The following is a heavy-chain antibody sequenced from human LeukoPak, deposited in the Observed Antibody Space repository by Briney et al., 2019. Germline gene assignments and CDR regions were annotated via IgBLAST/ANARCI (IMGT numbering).Heavy chain of an antibody. CDR2: ISGGGAGT. CDR1: GLSFGFYA. D-gene: IGHD3-3*01. V-gene: IGHV3-23*01. CDR3: ARDPGSGYFL. Sequence: GGSLRLSCAASGLSFGFYAMSWVRQAPGKGLEWVSSISGGGAGTYYADSVRGRFTISRDNSKNTLYLQMDSLRAEDTAVYYCARDPGSGYFLWGQGTTVTVSS. J-gene: IGHJ6*02.